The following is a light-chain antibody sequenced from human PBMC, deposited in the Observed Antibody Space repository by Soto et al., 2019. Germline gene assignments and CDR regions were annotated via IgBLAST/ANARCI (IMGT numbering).Light chain of an antibody. V-gene: IGLV2-14*01. Sequence: QSVLTQPASVSGSPGQSITISCTGTSSDVGGYNYVSWYQQHPGKAPKLMIYEVSNRPSGVPNRFSGSKSGNTASLTISGLQAEDEADYYCSSFTSINNWVFGGGTKLTVL. J-gene: IGLJ3*02. CDR1: SSDVGGYNY. CDR2: EVS. CDR3: SSFTSINNWV.